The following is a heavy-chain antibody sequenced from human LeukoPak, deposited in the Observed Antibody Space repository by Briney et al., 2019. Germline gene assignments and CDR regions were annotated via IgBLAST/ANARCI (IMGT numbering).Heavy chain of an antibody. V-gene: IGHV4-34*01. CDR3: ARRPYCSGGSCSFDV. Sequence: SETLSLTCAVYGGSFSGYYWSWIRQPPGKGLEWIGEINHSGSTSYNPSLKSRVTISVDTSKNQFSLKLSSVTAADTAVYYCARRPYCSGGSCSFDVWGKGTTVTVSS. CDR1: GGSFSGYY. D-gene: IGHD2-15*01. CDR2: INHSGST. J-gene: IGHJ6*04.